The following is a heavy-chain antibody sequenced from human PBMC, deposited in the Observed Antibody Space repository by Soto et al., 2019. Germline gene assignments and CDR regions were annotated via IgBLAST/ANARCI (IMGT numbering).Heavy chain of an antibody. CDR3: AHRRIAMTQNWFDP. CDR2: IYWDDDK. Sequence: QITLKESGPTLVKPTQTLTLTCTFSGFSLSASGVAVGWIRQPPGKALEWLALIYWDDDKRYSPSLKSRRTITKDTSNKQVVLTMTNMDPADTATYYCAHRRIAMTQNWFDPWGQGTLVTVSS. J-gene: IGHJ5*02. CDR1: GFSLSASGVA. D-gene: IGHD6-13*01. V-gene: IGHV2-5*02.